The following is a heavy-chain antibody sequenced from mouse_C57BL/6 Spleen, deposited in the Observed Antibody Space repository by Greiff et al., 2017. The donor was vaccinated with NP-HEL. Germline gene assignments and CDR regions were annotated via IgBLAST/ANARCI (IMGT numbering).Heavy chain of an antibody. Sequence: EVQLQQSGPELVKPGASVKISCKASGYTFTDYYMNWVKQSHGKSLEWIGDINPNNGGTSYNQKFKGKATLTVDKSSSTAYMELRSLTSEDSAVYYCARYYCYGRRYFDDWGQGTTLTVSS. CDR1: GYTFTDYY. CDR3: ARYYCYGRRYFDD. CDR2: INPNNGGT. D-gene: IGHD1-1*01. V-gene: IGHV1-26*01. J-gene: IGHJ2*01.